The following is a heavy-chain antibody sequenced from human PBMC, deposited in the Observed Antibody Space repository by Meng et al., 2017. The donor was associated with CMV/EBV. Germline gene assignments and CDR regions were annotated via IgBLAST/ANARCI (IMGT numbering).Heavy chain of an antibody. D-gene: IGHD2-15*01. V-gene: IGHV1-2*02. J-gene: IGHJ3*02. CDR1: GYTFTGYY. CDR3: ARASSGDGSAFDI. CDR2: INPNSGGT. Sequence: ASVKVSCKASGYTFTGYYMHWVRQAPGQGLEWMGWINPNSGGTNYAQKFQGRVTMTRDTSISTAYMELSRLRSDDTAVYYCARASSGDGSAFDIWGQGTMVTVSS.